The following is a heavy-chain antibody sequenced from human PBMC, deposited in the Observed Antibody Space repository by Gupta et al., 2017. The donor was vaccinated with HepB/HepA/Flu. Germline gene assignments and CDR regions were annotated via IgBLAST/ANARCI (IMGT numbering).Heavy chain of an antibody. CDR2: ISSKAYGGTT. Sequence: EVQLVASGGGLVQPGRSLRLSCTASGFTFGDYAMSWVRQAPGKGLEWVGFISSKAYGGTTEYAASVKGRFTISRDDSKSIAYLQMNSLKTEDTAVYYCTRAYSSGWYVSYFDYWGQGTLVTVSS. V-gene: IGHV3-49*04. CDR3: TRAYSSGWYVSYFDY. CDR1: GFTFGDYA. J-gene: IGHJ4*02. D-gene: IGHD6-19*01.